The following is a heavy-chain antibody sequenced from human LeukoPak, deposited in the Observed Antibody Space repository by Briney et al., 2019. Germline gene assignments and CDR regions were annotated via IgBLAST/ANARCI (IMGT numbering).Heavy chain of an antibody. V-gene: IGHV4-59*12. CDR1: GGSISSYY. D-gene: IGHD2-2*02. J-gene: IGHJ1*01. CDR3: ARYRRPGIVVVPAAIEEYFQH. CDR2: IYYSGST. Sequence: SETLSLTCTVSGGSISSYYWSWIRQPPGKGLEWIGYIYYSGSTYYNPSLKSRVTISVDRSKNQFSLKLSSVTAADTAVYYCARYRRPGIVVVPAAIEEYFQHWGQGTLVTVSS.